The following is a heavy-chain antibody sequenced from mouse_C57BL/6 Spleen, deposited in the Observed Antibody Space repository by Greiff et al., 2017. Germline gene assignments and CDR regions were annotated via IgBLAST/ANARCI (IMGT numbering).Heavy chain of an antibody. CDR1: GFSLTSYA. J-gene: IGHJ4*01. V-gene: IGHV2-9-1*01. Sequence: VQGVESGPGLVAPSQSLSITCTVSGFSLTSYAISWVRQPPGKGLEWLGVIWTGGGTNYNSALKSRLSISKDNSKSQVFLKMNSLQTDDTARYYCARNYGSSYHYAMDYWGQGTSVTVSS. D-gene: IGHD1-1*01. CDR3: ARNYGSSYHYAMDY. CDR2: IWTGGGT.